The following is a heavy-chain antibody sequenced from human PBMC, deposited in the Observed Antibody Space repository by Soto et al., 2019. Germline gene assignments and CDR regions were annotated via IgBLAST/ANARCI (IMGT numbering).Heavy chain of an antibody. Sequence: SVKVSCKASGGTFSSYAISWVRQAPGQGLEWMGGIIPIFGTANYAQKFQGRVTITADESTSTAYMELSSLRSEDTAVYYCARGYCSSTSCYASYYYYGMDVWGQGTTVTVSS. CDR1: GGTFSSYA. V-gene: IGHV1-69*13. J-gene: IGHJ6*02. D-gene: IGHD2-2*01. CDR2: IIPIFGTA. CDR3: ARGYCSSTSCYASYYYYGMDV.